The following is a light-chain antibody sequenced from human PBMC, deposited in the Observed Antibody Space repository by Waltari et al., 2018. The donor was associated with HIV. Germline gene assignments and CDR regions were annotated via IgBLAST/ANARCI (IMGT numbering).Light chain of an antibody. V-gene: IGKV1-33*01. J-gene: IGKJ4*01. Sequence: DIQMTQSPSSLSASPPPSPTPTCQASQDISNYLNWYQQKPGKAPKLLIYDASNLETGVPSRFSGSGSGTDFTFTISSLQPEDIATYYCQQYNNWPLTFGGGTKVQI. CDR3: QQYNNWPLT. CDR1: QDISNY. CDR2: DAS.